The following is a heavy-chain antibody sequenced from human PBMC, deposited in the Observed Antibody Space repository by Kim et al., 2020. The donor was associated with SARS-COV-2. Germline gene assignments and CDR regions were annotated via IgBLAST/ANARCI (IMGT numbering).Heavy chain of an antibody. J-gene: IGHJ4*02. V-gene: IGHV3-53*01. CDR3: ARDPRSSGWYGGGNY. CDR1: GFTVSSNY. D-gene: IGHD6-19*01. CDR2: IYSGGST. Sequence: GGSLRLSCAASGFTVSSNYMSWVRQAPGKGLEWVSVIYSGGSTYYADSVKGRFTISRDNSKNTLYLQMNSLRAEDTAVYYCARDPRSSGWYGGGNYWGQGTLVTVSS.